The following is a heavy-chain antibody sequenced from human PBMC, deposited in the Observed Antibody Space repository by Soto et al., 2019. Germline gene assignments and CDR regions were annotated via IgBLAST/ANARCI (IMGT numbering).Heavy chain of an antibody. J-gene: IGHJ4*02. CDR3: ARGTSNYYDSSGYYYFDY. CDR2: IIPIFGTA. CDR1: GGTFSSYA. V-gene: IGHV1-69*13. D-gene: IGHD3-22*01. Sequence: SVKVSGKASGGTFSSYAISWVRQAPGQGLEWMGGIIPIFGTANYAQKFQGRVTITADESTSTAYMELSSLRSEDTAVYYCARGTSNYYDSSGYYYFDYWGQGTLVTVSS.